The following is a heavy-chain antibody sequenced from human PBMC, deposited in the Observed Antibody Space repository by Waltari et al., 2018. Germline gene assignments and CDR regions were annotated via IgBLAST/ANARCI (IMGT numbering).Heavy chain of an antibody. J-gene: IGHJ3*01. D-gene: IGHD1-26*01. V-gene: IGHV3-23*01. CDR3: AKGVGANFVLDV. CDR1: GFTFSNYP. CDR2: ITVSTGTT. Sequence: EVQLLESGGGLVQPGGSLRLSCAASGFTFSNYPRSWVRRPPGRGLGWVSGITVSTGTTVYADSVKGRFTITRDNSRNTLYLEMSSLRVEDTAVYYCAKGVGANFVLDVWGQGTMVTVSS.